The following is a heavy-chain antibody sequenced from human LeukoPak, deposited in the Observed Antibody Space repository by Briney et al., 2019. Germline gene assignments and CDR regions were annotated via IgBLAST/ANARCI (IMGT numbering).Heavy chain of an antibody. V-gene: IGHV3-21*01. J-gene: IGHJ3*02. CDR3: ASGLLCSGGSCYLGAFDI. Sequence: GGSLRLSCAASGFTFSSYSMNWVRQAPGKGLEWVSSISSSSSYIYYADSVKGRFTISRDNAKNSLYLQMNSLRAEDTAVYYCASGLLCSGGSCYLGAFDIWGQGTMVTVSS. CDR2: ISSSSSYI. D-gene: IGHD2-15*01. CDR1: GFTFSSYS.